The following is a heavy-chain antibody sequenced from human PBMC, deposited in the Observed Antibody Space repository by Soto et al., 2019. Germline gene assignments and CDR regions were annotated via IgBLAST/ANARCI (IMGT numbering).Heavy chain of an antibody. J-gene: IGHJ6*02. V-gene: IGHV1-69*01. D-gene: IGHD3-10*01. CDR3: ARFGSGPPAGVMNDYYYGMDV. Sequence: QVQLVQSGSEVKKPGSSVKVSCKASGGTFSSYAISWVRQAPGQGLEWMGGIIPIFGTANYAQKFQGRVTITADESTSTAYMELSSLRSEDTAVYYCARFGSGPPAGVMNDYYYGMDVWGQGTTVTVSS. CDR1: GGTFSSYA. CDR2: IIPIFGTA.